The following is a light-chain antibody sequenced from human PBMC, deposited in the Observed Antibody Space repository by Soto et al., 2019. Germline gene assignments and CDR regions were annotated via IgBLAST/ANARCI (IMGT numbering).Light chain of an antibody. CDR2: DAS. J-gene: IGKJ4*01. V-gene: IGKV3-15*01. Sequence: EIVMPQSPATLSVSPGEAATLSCKASQNVYNNLAWYQQRPGQPPRLLIYDASTRATGISARFSGSGYGTEFTLAVSSLQSEDFAVYFCQQCRNWPLTCGGGTKVEIK. CDR1: QNVYNN. CDR3: QQCRNWPLT.